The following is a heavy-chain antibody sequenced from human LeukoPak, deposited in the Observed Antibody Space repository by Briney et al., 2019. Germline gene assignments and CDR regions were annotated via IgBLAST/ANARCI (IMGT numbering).Heavy chain of an antibody. CDR1: GGTFSSYA. CDR2: IIPIFGTA. D-gene: IGHD6-13*01. V-gene: IGHV1-69*05. J-gene: IGHJ6*03. CDR3: GLSAGRSPGDEYYYYMDV. Sequence: ASVKVSCKASGGTFSSYAISWVRQAPGQGLEWMGGIIPIFGTANYAQKFQGRVTITTDESTSTAYMELSSLRSEDTAVYYCGLSAGRSPGDEYYYYMDVWGKGTTVTVSS.